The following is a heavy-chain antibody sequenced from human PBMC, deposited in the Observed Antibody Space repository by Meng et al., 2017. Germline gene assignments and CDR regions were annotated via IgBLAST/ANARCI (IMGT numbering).Heavy chain of an antibody. CDR1: GYTFTGYY. CDR2: INPNSGGT. V-gene: IGHV1-2*06. Sequence: QVQLVQSGAEVKKPGAPVKVSCKASGYTFTGYYMHWVRQAPGQGLEWMGRINPNSGGTNYAQKFQGRVTMTRDTSISTAYMELSRLRSDDTAVYYCAREAITNYDILTGYPDYWGQGTLVTVSS. CDR3: AREAITNYDILTGYPDY. J-gene: IGHJ4*02. D-gene: IGHD3-9*01.